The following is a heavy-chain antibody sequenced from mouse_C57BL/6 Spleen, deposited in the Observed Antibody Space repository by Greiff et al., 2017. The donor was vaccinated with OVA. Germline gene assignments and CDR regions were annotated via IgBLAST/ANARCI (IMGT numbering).Heavy chain of an antibody. CDR2: IYPGDGDT. D-gene: IGHD1-1*01. Sequence: QVQLQQSGPELVKPGASVKISCKASGYAFSSSWMNWVKQRPGKGLEWIGRIYPGDGDTNYNGKFKGKATLTADKSSSTAYMQLSSLTSDDSAVYFCARSTITTVVEGHYFDCWGQGTTLSVSS. CDR1: GYAFSSSW. J-gene: IGHJ2*01. V-gene: IGHV1-82*01. CDR3: ARSTITTVVEGHYFDC.